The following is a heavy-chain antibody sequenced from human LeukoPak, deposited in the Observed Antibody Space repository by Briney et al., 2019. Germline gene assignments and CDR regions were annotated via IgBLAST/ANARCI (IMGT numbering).Heavy chain of an antibody. CDR1: GFTVSSNY. Sequence: GSLRLSCAASGFTVSSNYMSWVRQAPGKGLEWVSVIYSGGSTYYADSMKGRFTISRDNSKNTLYLQMNSLRAEDTAVYYCARSVRREYYFDYWGQGTLVTVSS. J-gene: IGHJ4*02. CDR2: IYSGGST. V-gene: IGHV3-53*01. D-gene: IGHD3-10*01. CDR3: ARSVRREYYFDY.